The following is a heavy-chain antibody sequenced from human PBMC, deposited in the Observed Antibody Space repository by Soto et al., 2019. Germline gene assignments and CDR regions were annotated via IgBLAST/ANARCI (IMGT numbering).Heavy chain of an antibody. J-gene: IGHJ4*02. D-gene: IGHD3-9*01. Sequence: QVQLVQSGAEVKKPGASVKVSCKASGYTFTSYGISWVRQAPGQGLLWLGWISAYNGNTNYAQKLQGRVTMTTDTSTSTAYRELRSLRSDDTAVYYWARSDTYYDILTGYGNLDYWGQGTLVTVSS. CDR3: ARSDTYYDILTGYGNLDY. CDR2: ISAYNGNT. V-gene: IGHV1-18*01. CDR1: GYTFTSYG.